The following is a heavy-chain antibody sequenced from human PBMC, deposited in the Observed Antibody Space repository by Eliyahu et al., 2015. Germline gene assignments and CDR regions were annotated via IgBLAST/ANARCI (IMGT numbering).Heavy chain of an antibody. V-gene: IGHV5-51*01. Sequence: EVQLVQSGAXVKKPGESLRISCQGSGYRFTTYWIDWVRXXPGKGLXWMGNIXPGDSNTKYSPSFEGQVIISADESISTAYLQWTSLKASDTATYYCARQGELWFGETQRPYYFYGMDVWGQGTTVTVSS. CDR3: ARQGELWFGETQRPYYFYGMDV. CDR2: IXPGDSNT. D-gene: IGHD3-10*01. CDR1: GYRFTTYW. J-gene: IGHJ6*02.